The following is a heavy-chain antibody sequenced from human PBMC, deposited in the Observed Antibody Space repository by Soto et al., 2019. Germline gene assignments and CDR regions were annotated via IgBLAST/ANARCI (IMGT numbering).Heavy chain of an antibody. CDR1: GFSLSNRGMG. V-gene: IGHV2-5*02. CDR2: IYWDDNK. Sequence: QITLKESGPTLVKPTQTLTLTCTFSGFSLSNRGMGVGWIRQPPGKALECLALIYWDDNKRYSPSLKSRLTIAKDTSKNQVVLTMTNMDPVDTSTYYCANRMTGTTDDAFDIWGQGTMVTVSS. CDR3: ANRMTGTTDDAFDI. D-gene: IGHD1-20*01. J-gene: IGHJ3*02.